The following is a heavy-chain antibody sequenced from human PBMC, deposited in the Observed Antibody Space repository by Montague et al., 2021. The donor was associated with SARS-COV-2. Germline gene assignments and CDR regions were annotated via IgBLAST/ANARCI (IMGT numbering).Heavy chain of an antibody. V-gene: IGHV3-74*01. CDR1: GFTFRNYW. Sequence: SLRLSCAASGFTFRNYWMEWVRQGPWKGLVWVSNVNPDGTRTNYADSAKGRVTISRDNAKNTLYLQIDSLTADDTAVYYCARGAFSNGLDKWGQGTLVTVSS. D-gene: IGHD6-19*01. CDR2: VNPDGTRT. CDR3: ARGAFSNGLDK. J-gene: IGHJ4*02.